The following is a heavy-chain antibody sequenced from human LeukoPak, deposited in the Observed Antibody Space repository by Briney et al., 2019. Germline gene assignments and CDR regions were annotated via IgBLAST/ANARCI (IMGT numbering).Heavy chain of an antibody. J-gene: IGHJ4*02. CDR3: AKRTSGSSWYSSDS. D-gene: IGHD6-13*01. Sequence: GGSLRLSCAASGFTIGGFAMNWVRQAPGKGLEWVSTMSGDATNTYYADSVKGRFTISRDNSRTTLFLQMNSLRAEDTAVYYCAKRTSGSSWYSSDSWGQGTLVTVSS. CDR1: GFTIGGFA. V-gene: IGHV3-23*01. CDR2: MSGDATNT.